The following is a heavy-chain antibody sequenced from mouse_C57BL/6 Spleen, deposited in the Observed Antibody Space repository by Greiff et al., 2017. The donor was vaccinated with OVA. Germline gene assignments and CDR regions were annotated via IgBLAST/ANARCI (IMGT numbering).Heavy chain of an antibody. CDR2: FYPGSGSI. CDR1: GYTFTEYT. D-gene: IGHD2-4*01. J-gene: IGHJ3*01. CDR3: ARHEERVWTDYDRGFAY. V-gene: IGHV1-62-2*01. Sequence: VQLQQSGAELVKPGASVKLSCKASGYTFTEYTIHWVKQRSGQGLEWIGWFYPGSGSIKYNEKFKDKATLTADKSSSTVYMELSRLTSEDSAVYLCARHEERVWTDYDRGFAYWGQGTLVTVSA.